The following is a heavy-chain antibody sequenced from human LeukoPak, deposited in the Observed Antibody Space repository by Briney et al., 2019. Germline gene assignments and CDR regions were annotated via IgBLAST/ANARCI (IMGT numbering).Heavy chain of an antibody. J-gene: IGHJ1*01. CDR2: ISYDGSNK. V-gene: IGHV3-30*18. CDR3: AKDVGCSGGSCYPIN. Sequence: GGSLRLSCAASGFTFSSYGMHWVRQAPGKGLEWVAVISYDGSNKYYADSVKGRFTISRDNSKNTLYLQMNSLRAEDTAVYYCAKDVGCSGGSCYPINWGQGTLVTVSS. CDR1: GFTFSSYG. D-gene: IGHD2-15*01.